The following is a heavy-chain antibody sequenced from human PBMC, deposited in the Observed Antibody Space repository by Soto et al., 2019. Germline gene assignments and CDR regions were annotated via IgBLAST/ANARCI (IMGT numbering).Heavy chain of an antibody. Sequence: PGESLKISCEASGYTFDTFWIAWVRQMPGKGLEWVGIIYPGDSDTRYSPSFQGHVTISADESLSTAYLQWSSLKGADTGLYYCVRLRLGEINYFHFSCQGLFVTVSS. CDR1: GYTFDTFW. V-gene: IGHV5-51*01. CDR3: VRLRLGEINYFHF. CDR2: IYPGDSDT. D-gene: IGHD3-16*01. J-gene: IGHJ4*02.